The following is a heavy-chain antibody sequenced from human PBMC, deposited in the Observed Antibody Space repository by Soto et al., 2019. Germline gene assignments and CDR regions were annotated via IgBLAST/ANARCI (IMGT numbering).Heavy chain of an antibody. Sequence: SETLSLTCAVSGGSISSGGYSWSWIRQPPGKGLEWIGYIYHSGSTYYNPSLKSRVTISVDRSKNQFSLKLSSVTAADTAVYYCAREVVVAAAPDYWGQGTLVTVSS. J-gene: IGHJ4*02. CDR3: AREVVVAAAPDY. CDR2: IYHSGST. V-gene: IGHV4-30-2*01. CDR1: GGSISSGGYS. D-gene: IGHD2-15*01.